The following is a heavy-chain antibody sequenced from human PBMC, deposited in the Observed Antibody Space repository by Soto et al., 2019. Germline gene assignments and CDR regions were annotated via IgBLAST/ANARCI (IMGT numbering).Heavy chain of an antibody. J-gene: IGHJ6*02. V-gene: IGHV4-31*03. Sequence: SETLSLTCSVSSDSMNSGGYYWSWIRQHPGKGLEWIGYIYSNGDTYYNPSLKSRVTISVDTSKNQFSLNLTSVTAADTAVYYCARRGGSSSGYYYYAMDVWGQGTTVTV. D-gene: IGHD6-6*01. CDR3: ARRGGSSSGYYYYAMDV. CDR1: SDSMNSGGYY. CDR2: IYSNGDT.